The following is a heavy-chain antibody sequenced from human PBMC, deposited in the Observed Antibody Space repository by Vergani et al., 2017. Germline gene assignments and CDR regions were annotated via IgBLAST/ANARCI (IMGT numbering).Heavy chain of an antibody. J-gene: IGHJ3*02. D-gene: IGHD2-2*01. Sequence: QVQLQQWGAGLLKPSETLSLTCAVYGGSFSGYYWSWIRQPPGKGLEWIGEINHSGSTNYNPSLKSRVTISVDTSKNQFSLKLSSVTAADTAVYYCARVVVPAAHDIWGQGTMVTVSS. CDR1: GGSFSGYY. V-gene: IGHV4-34*01. CDR2: INHSGST. CDR3: ARVVVPAAHDI.